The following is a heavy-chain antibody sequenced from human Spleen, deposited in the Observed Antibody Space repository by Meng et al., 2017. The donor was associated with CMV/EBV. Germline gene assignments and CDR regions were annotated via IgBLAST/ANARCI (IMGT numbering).Heavy chain of an antibody. CDR3: ARGDDYGGNSPDP. Sequence: GESLKISCVVSEFTFSSHWMTWVRQAPGKGLEWLANINPDATVRNYLDSVKGRFTISRDNSKNSVYLQMNSLRAEDTAVYYCARGDDYGGNSPDPWGQGTLVTVSS. V-gene: IGHV3-7*01. D-gene: IGHD4-23*01. CDR1: EFTFSSHW. J-gene: IGHJ5*02. CDR2: INPDATVR.